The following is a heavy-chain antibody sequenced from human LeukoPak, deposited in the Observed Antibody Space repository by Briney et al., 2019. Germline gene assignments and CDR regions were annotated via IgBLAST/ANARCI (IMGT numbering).Heavy chain of an antibody. D-gene: IGHD1-26*01. CDR1: GFTLCSYA. V-gene: IGHV3-64*01. CDR2: ISSDGGST. CDR3: ARDSVGATQYSGWFVP. J-gene: IGHJ5*02. Sequence: GGSLRLSRAVSGFTLCSYALHRVPQAPGKGLEYVSAISSDGGSTYYANSVKGRFTISRYNSKNTLYLQMGSLRAEDMAVYYCARDSVGATQYSGWFVP.